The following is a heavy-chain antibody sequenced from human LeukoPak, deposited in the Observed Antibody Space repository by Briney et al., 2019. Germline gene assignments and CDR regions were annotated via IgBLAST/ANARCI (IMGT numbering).Heavy chain of an antibody. CDR1: GFTFSSYS. J-gene: IGHJ6*03. CDR3: ARALHCSGGSCYRGPFYYYYMDV. V-gene: IGHV3-48*01. CDR2: ISSRSSPI. D-gene: IGHD2-15*01. Sequence: PGGSLRLSCAASGFTFSSYSMNWVRQAPGKGLEWVSYISSRSSPIYYADSVKGRFTISRDNAKNSLYLQMNSLRAEDTAVYYCARALHCSGGSCYRGPFYYYYMDVWGKGTTVTVSS.